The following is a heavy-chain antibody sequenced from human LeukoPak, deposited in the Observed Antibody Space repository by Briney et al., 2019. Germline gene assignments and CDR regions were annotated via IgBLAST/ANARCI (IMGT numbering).Heavy chain of an antibody. CDR3: AKGGGYEAQYYYYYLDV. CDR2: INSRSTTI. CDR1: GFTFSSYS. Sequence: GGSLRLSCAASGFTFSSYSMKWVRQAPGKGLEWVAYINSRSTTIYYADSVKGRFTISRDNAKNSLFLQMKSLRAEDTAVYYCAKGGGYEAQYYYYYLDVWGKGTTVTISS. J-gene: IGHJ6*03. D-gene: IGHD5-12*01. V-gene: IGHV3-48*01.